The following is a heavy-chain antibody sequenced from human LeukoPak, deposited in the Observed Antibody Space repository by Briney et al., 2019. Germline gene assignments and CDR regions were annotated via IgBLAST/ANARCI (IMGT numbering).Heavy chain of an antibody. CDR3: ARGGRWLQFDAFDI. V-gene: IGHV4-59*01. CDR2: IYYSGST. CDR1: GGSISSYY. Sequence: SETLSLTCTVSGGSISSYYWSWIRQPPGKGLEWIGYIYYSGSTNYNPSLKSRVTISVDTSKNQFSLKLSSVTAADTAVYYCARGGRWLQFDAFDIWGQGTVVTVSS. D-gene: IGHD5-24*01. J-gene: IGHJ3*02.